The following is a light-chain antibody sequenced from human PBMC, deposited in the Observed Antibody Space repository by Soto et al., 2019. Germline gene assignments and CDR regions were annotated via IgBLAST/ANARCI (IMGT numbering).Light chain of an antibody. V-gene: IGKV3-20*01. CDR3: QQYGNSPYT. CDR1: QSVSSGY. J-gene: IGKJ2*01. Sequence: EIVLTQSPGTLSLSPGEGATLSCRASQSVSSGYLAWYQRKPGQTPRLLIYSASSRATGIPDRFSGSGSGTDFTLTISRLEPEDFAVYYCQQYGNSPYTFGQGTKV. CDR2: SAS.